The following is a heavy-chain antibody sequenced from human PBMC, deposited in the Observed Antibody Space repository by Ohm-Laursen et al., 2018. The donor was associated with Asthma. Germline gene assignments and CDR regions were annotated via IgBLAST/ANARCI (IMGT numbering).Heavy chain of an antibody. CDR1: GGTFSSYA. J-gene: IGHJ4*02. V-gene: IGHV1-69*13. CDR3: ARDNWAAVAAS. D-gene: IGHD6-19*01. Sequence: SVKVSCNASGGTFSSYAISWVRQAPGQGLEWMGGIIPIFGTANYAQKFQGRVTITADESTSTAYMELSSLRSEDTAVYYCARDNWAAVAASWGQGTLVSVSS. CDR2: IIPIFGTA.